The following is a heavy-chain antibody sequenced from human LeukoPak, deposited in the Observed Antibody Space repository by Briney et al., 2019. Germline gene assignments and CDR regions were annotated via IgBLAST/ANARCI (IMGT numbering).Heavy chain of an antibody. Sequence: PGGSLRLSCAASGFSFSRYGMHWVRRAPGKGLEWVSFIRYDGTNKYYRDSVKGRFTISRDNSKNILFLHMNNLRPDDTAIYFCAKDSHLGGPGYFHYWGQGTLVTVSS. J-gene: IGHJ4*02. CDR2: IRYDGTNK. V-gene: IGHV3-30*02. CDR1: GFSFSRYG. CDR3: AKDSHLGGPGYFHY. D-gene: IGHD3-16*01.